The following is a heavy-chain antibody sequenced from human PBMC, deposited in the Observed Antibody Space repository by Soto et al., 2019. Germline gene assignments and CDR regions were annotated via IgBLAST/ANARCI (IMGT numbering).Heavy chain of an antibody. V-gene: IGHV4-30-2*01. J-gene: IGHJ4*02. Sequence: QLQLQESGSGLVKPSQTLSLTCAVSGGSISSGGYYWSWIRQPPGKGLEWIGYIYHSGSTYYNPSLKSRVTISVDWSKKQFSRKLSSWTAADTAVYYWASSHAGAHLTAAGHWGQGTLVTVSS. CDR2: IYHSGST. CDR3: ASSHAGAHLTAAGH. CDR1: GGSISSGGYY. D-gene: IGHD6-13*01.